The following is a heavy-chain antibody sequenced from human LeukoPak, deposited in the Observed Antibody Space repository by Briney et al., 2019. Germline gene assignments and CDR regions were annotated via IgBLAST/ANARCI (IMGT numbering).Heavy chain of an antibody. V-gene: IGHV4-34*01. CDR1: GGSFSGYY. Sequence: SETLSLTCAVYGGSFSGYYWSWIRQPPGKGLEWIGEINHSGSTNYNPSHKSRVTISVDTSKNEFSLKLSSVTAADTAVYYCARRLDGSGWYDDYWGQGTLVTVSS. D-gene: IGHD6-19*01. CDR3: ARRLDGSGWYDDY. CDR2: INHSGST. J-gene: IGHJ4*02.